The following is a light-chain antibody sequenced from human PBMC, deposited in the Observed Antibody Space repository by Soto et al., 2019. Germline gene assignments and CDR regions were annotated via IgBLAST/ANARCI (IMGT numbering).Light chain of an antibody. Sequence: EIVLTQSPGTLSLSPGERATLSCRASQSVSSTYLIWYQQKPGQAPRLLIYGGSSRATGIPVRFSGSGSETDFTLTITRLEPEDFAVYYCQQYSSSRTFGQGTKVDI. CDR3: QQYSSSRT. CDR2: GGS. CDR1: QSVSSTY. J-gene: IGKJ1*01. V-gene: IGKV3-20*01.